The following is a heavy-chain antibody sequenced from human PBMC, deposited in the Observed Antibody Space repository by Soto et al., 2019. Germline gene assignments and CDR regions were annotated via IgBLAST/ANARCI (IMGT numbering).Heavy chain of an antibody. J-gene: IGHJ4*02. D-gene: IGHD5-12*01. CDR2: IYWDEDK. Sequence: QITLKESGPTLVKPTQTLTLTCTFSGFSLRTRGVDVGWFRQPPGNALEWLALIYWDEDKWYSPSLKSRLTIADDPTKNQVVLTMTNVDPVDTATYYCAHRPRGYAYYFDYWGQGILVTVSS. CDR1: GFSLRTRGVD. V-gene: IGHV2-5*02. CDR3: AHRPRGYAYYFDY.